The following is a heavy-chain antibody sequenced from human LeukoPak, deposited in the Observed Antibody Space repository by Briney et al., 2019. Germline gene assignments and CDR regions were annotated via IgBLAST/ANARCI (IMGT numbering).Heavy chain of an antibody. CDR3: ARDSFLDCSSTSCLGWFDP. V-gene: IGHV1-2*02. CDR2: INPNSGGT. D-gene: IGHD2-2*01. Sequence: ASVKVSRKASGYTFTGYYMHWVRQAPGQGLEWMGWINPNSGGTNYAQKFQGRVTMTRDTSISTAYMELSRLRSDDTAVYYCARDSFLDCSSTSCLGWFDPWGQGTLVTVSS. CDR1: GYTFTGYY. J-gene: IGHJ5*02.